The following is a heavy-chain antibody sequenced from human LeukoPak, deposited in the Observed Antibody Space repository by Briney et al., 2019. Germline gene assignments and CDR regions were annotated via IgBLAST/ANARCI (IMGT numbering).Heavy chain of an antibody. CDR2: ISGSGGNT. Sequence: GGSLRLSCAASRFTFSSYAVSWVRQAPGKGLEWVSAISGSGGNTYYADSVKGRFTISRDNSKNTLYLQMNSLRAEDTAVYYCARVSGGWYGNSGTEFDYWGQGTLVTVSS. J-gene: IGHJ4*02. CDR1: RFTFSSYA. V-gene: IGHV3-23*01. D-gene: IGHD6-19*01. CDR3: ARVSGGWYGNSGTEFDY.